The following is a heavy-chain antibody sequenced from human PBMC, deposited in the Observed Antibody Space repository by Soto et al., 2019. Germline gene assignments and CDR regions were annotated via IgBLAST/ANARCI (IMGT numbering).Heavy chain of an antibody. CDR2: MNPNSGYT. D-gene: IGHD3-9*01. V-gene: IGHV1-8*01. Sequence: ASVKVSCKASGYTFTTYDINWVRQAAGQGFEWMGLMNPNSGYTAYAQKFQGRVTMTRNTSISTAYMELSSLRSDDTAIYFCARSTRYFDFDYWGQGALVTVSS. J-gene: IGHJ4*02. CDR1: GYTFTTYD. CDR3: ARSTRYFDFDY.